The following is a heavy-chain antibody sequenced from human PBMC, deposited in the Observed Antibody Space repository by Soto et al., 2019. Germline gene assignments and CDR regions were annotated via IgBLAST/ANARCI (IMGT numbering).Heavy chain of an antibody. CDR3: VKDRRAGGNSAFYFDF. J-gene: IGHJ5*01. D-gene: IGHD3-16*01. V-gene: IGHV3-7*03. Sequence: LKISCAASGFTFSSYWMSWVRQAPGKGLEWVANIKQDVGEKYYVDSVKGRFTISRDNAKNSLYLQMNSLRAEDTAVYYCVKDRRAGGNSAFYFDFWGQGAQVTVSS. CDR1: GFTFSSYW. CDR2: IKQDVGEK.